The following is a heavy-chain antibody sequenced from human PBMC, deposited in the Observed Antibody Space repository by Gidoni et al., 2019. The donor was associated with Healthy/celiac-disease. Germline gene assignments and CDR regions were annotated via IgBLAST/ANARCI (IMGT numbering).Heavy chain of an antibody. J-gene: IGHJ2*01. V-gene: IGHV3-23*01. CDR2: IIGSGGST. CDR1: GFTFSSYA. D-gene: IGHD6-6*01. Sequence: EVQLLESGGGLVQPGGSLRLSCAASGFTFSSYAMSWVRQAPGKGLEWVSAIIGSGGSTYFADSVKGRFTISRDNSKNTLYLQMNSRRAEDTAVYYCAKDRIAARPDWYFDLWGRGTLVTVSS. CDR3: AKDRIAARPDWYFDL.